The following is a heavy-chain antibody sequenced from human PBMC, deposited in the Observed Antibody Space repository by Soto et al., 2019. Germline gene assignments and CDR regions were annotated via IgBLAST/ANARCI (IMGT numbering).Heavy chain of an antibody. V-gene: IGHV1-18*01. J-gene: IGHJ4*02. CDR2: ISAHNGNT. D-gene: IGHD4-17*01. CDR1: GYTFTSYG. Sequence: QVQLVQSGAEVKKPGASVKVSCKASGYTFTSYGISWVRQAPGQGLAWMGWISAHNGNTNYAKKLQGRVTMTTNTYTSTAYMELRSLTSDYTAVYYCARVPYGEIPSYYFDYWGQGTLVTVSS. CDR3: ARVPYGEIPSYYFDY.